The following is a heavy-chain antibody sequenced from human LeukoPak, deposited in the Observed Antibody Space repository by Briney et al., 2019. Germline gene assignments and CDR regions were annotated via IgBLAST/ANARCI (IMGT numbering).Heavy chain of an antibody. V-gene: IGHV1-2*02. CDR2: INPNSGGT. J-gene: IGHJ4*02. Sequence: ASVKVSCKASGYTFTGYYIHWVRQAPGQGLEWMGWINPNSGGTNYAQKFQGRVTMTRDTSISTAYMELSRLRSDDTAVYYCARDGGGSYSIDYWGQGTLVTVSS. CDR1: GYTFTGYY. CDR3: ARDGGGSYSIDY. D-gene: IGHD1-26*01.